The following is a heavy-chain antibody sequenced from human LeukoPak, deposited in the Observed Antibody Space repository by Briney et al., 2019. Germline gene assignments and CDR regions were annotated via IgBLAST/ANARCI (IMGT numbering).Heavy chain of an antibody. CDR1: GFTFSSYA. Sequence: PGGSLRLSCAASGFTFSSYAMSWVRQAPGKGLEWVSAISGSGGSTYYADSVKGRFTISRDNSKNTLYLQMNSLRAEDTAVYYCAKDSQLAIFGVATYYFDYWGQGTLVTVSS. V-gene: IGHV3-23*01. CDR2: ISGSGGST. D-gene: IGHD3-3*01. CDR3: AKDSQLAIFGVATYYFDY. J-gene: IGHJ4*02.